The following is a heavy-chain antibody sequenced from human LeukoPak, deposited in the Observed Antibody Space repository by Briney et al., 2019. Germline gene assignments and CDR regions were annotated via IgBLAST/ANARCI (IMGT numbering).Heavy chain of an antibody. CDR1: GGSISSSSNY. J-gene: IGHJ4*02. V-gene: IGHV4-39*01. D-gene: IGHD3-22*01. CDR2: ISYSGST. CDR3: ARGYYYDSSGPRPPGY. Sequence: SETLSLTCTVSGGSISSSSNYWGWIRQPPGEGLEWIGSISYSGSTYYNPSLKSRVTIPVDTSKDQFSLKLRSVTAADTAVYYCARGYYYDSSGPRPPGYWGQGTLVTVSS.